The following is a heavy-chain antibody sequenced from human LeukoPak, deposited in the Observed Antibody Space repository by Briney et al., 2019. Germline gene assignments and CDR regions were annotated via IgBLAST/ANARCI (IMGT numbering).Heavy chain of an antibody. D-gene: IGHD6-19*01. CDR1: GFTFSSHS. Sequence: PGGSLRLSCAASGFTFSSHSMNWVRQAPGKGLEWVSSINSIGSYIYYADSLKGRFTISRDNAKNSLYLQMNSLRAEDTAVYYCARGRLSSGWFDYWGQGTLVTVSS. V-gene: IGHV3-21*01. CDR2: INSIGSYI. J-gene: IGHJ4*02. CDR3: ARGRLSSGWFDY.